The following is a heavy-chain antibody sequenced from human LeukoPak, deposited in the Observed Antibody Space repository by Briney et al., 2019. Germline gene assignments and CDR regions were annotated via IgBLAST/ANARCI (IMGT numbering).Heavy chain of an antibody. D-gene: IGHD1/OR15-1a*01. CDR3: ARVGEHYP. V-gene: IGHV3-21*01. CDR1: GLPFISYT. J-gene: IGHJ5*02. CDR2: ISSSSSYI. Sequence: GGPLRLSCEPPGLPFISYTMNWFGKAPGKGLEWVSSISSSSSYIYYADSVKGRFTISRDNAKNSLYLQMNSLRAEDTAVYYCARVGEHYPWGQGTLVTVSS.